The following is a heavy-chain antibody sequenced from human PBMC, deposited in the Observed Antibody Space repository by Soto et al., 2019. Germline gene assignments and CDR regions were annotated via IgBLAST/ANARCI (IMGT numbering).Heavy chain of an antibody. CDR1: SGPDRSHN. D-gene: IGHD4-17*01. V-gene: IGHV4-59*08. CDR2: VYYTGDT. CDR3: ERHGIDYRRGLVDV. J-gene: IGHJ6*02. Sequence: QVQLQQSGPRLVKPSETLSLTCTVSSGPDRSHNWGWIRQPPGRGLEWIGYVYYTGDTAYTASRRSRDSISADTSTNYMSLTLSSVTAADTAVYYFERHGIDYRRGLVDVWGQGTTVSVSS.